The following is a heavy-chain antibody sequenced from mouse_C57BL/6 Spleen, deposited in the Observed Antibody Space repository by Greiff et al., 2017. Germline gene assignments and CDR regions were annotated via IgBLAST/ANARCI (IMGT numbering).Heavy chain of an antibody. CDR2: IHPNSGST. CDR1: GYTFTSYW. Sequence: QVQLQQPGAELVKPGASVKLSCKASGYTFTSYWMHWVKQRPGQGLEWIGMIHPNSGSTNYNEKFKSKATLTVDKSSSTAYMQLISLTSEDSAVYYCARENYGNYYFDYGGQGTTLTVSS. D-gene: IGHD2-1*01. V-gene: IGHV1-64*01. J-gene: IGHJ2*01. CDR3: ARENYGNYYFDY.